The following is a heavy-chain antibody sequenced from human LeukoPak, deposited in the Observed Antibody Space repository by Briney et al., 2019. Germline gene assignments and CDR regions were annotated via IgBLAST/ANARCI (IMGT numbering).Heavy chain of an antibody. J-gene: IGHJ2*01. Sequence: PSETLSLTCTVSGGSISSYYWSWIRQPPGKGLEWIGYIYYSGSTNNNPSLKSRVTISVDTSKNQFSLKLSSVTAADTAVYYCARDDCSGGSCYLPSGYFDLWGRGTLVTVSS. D-gene: IGHD2-15*01. V-gene: IGHV4-59*01. CDR1: GGSISSYY. CDR2: IYYSGST. CDR3: ARDDCSGGSCYLPSGYFDL.